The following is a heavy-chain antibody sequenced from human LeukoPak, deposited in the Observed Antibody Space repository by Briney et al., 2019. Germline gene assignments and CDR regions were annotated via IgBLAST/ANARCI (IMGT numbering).Heavy chain of an antibody. CDR1: GGSISSSSYC. CDR2: IYYSGST. J-gene: IGHJ5*02. Sequence: SETLSLTCTVSGGSISSSSYCWGWIRQPPGKRLEWIGSIYYSGSTYYNPSLKSRVSISVHTSKNQFSLKLRSVTAADTAVYYCARPVPSRLGWFDPWGQGTLVTVSS. D-gene: IGHD1-1*01. CDR3: ARPVPSRLGWFDP. V-gene: IGHV4-39*01.